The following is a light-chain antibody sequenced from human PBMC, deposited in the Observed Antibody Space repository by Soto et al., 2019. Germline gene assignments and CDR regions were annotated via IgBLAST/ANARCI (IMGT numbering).Light chain of an antibody. J-gene: IGLJ1*01. CDR2: EVI. V-gene: IGLV2-14*03. Sequence: SALTPPSPVSWAPWQAVPISCTGNKSDVGAYDFVSWYQQHPDKAPKLMIYEVIYRPSGVSNRFSGSKSVNTATLTISGLQAEDEGDYYCSSYTTSSTRVFGTGTKVTVL. CDR3: SSYTTSSTRV. CDR1: KSDVGAYDF.